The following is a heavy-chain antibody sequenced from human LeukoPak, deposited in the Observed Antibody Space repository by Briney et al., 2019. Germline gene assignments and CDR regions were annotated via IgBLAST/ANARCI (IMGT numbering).Heavy chain of an antibody. J-gene: IGHJ3*02. CDR2: ITNSGSST. CDR1: GFTFSSYA. Sequence: PGGSLRLSCAASGFTFSSYAMSWVRQAPGKGLEWVSGITNSGSSTYYADPVKGRFTISRDNSKNTLYLQMNSLRAEDTAVYYCAKLPHYCSSTSCYPHGAFDIWGQGTMVTVSS. D-gene: IGHD2-2*01. CDR3: AKLPHYCSSTSCYPHGAFDI. V-gene: IGHV3-23*01.